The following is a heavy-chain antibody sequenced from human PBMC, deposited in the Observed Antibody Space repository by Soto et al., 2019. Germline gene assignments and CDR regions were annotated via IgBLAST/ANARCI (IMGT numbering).Heavy chain of an antibody. Sequence: QVQLVESGGGVVQPGRSLRLSCAAPGFTFRSYAIHWVRQAPGKGLEWVAVIWSDGSNKYYADSVKDRFTISRDKSKNLPDLQMNSLRGEDTAVYCCARDMTMVRGIIMDYYYGLDVWGQGTTVTVSS. CDR3: ARDMTMVRGIIMDYYYGLDV. CDR2: IWSDGSNK. J-gene: IGHJ6*02. V-gene: IGHV3-33*01. CDR1: GFTFRSYA. D-gene: IGHD3-10*01.